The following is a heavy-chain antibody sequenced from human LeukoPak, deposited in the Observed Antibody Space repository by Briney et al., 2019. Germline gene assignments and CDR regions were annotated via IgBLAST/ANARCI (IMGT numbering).Heavy chain of an antibody. CDR3: ARDTDYSSSWLV. J-gene: IGHJ6*04. Sequence: KPSETLSLTCTVSGGSISSGSYYWSWIRQPAGKGLEWIGRIYTSGSTNYNPSLKSRVTISVDTSKNQFSLKLSSVTAADTAVYYCARDTDYSSSWLVWGKGTTVTISS. D-gene: IGHD6-13*01. CDR1: GGSISSGSYY. V-gene: IGHV4-61*02. CDR2: IYTSGST.